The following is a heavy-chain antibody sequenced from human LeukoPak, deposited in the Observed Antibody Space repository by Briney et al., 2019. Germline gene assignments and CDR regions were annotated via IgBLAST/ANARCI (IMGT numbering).Heavy chain of an antibody. V-gene: IGHV4-59*01. CDR1: GGSISSYY. J-gene: IGHJ4*02. CDR2: SYYSGST. CDR3: ARGGLSSGWYG. Sequence: SETLSLTCTVSGGSISSYYGSWIRQPPGKGLEWIGYSYYSGSTNYNPSLKSRVTISLDTSKNQFSLKLNSVTAADTAVYYCARGGLSSGWYGWGQGTLVTVSS. D-gene: IGHD6-19*01.